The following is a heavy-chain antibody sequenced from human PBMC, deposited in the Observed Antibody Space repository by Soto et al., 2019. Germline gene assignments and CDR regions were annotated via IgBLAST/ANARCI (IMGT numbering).Heavy chain of an antibody. J-gene: IGHJ6*02. CDR2: ISYDGSNK. D-gene: IGHD3-16*01. Sequence: QVQLVESGGGVVQPGRSLRLSCAASGFTFSSYGMHWVRQAPGKGLEWVAVISYDGSNKYYADSVKGRFTISRDNFKNTMFFQKNSRGSGGPAGYYWGKVGGGGRWLPRMDVWGQGTTVTVSS. CDR1: GFTFSSYG. V-gene: IGHV3-30*18. CDR3: GKVGGGGRWLPRMDV.